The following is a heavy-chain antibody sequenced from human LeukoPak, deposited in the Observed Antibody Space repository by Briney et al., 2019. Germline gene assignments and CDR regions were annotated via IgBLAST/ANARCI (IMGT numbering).Heavy chain of an antibody. V-gene: IGHV3-30*03. J-gene: IGHJ4*02. CDR3: AADIVATMRVIG. CDR2: ISYDGTNK. CDR1: GFTFSNYG. D-gene: IGHD5-12*01. Sequence: GGSLRLSCAASGFTFSNYGMHWVRQAPGKGLEWVAFISYDGTNKYYADSVKGRFTISRDNSKNTLYLQINSLRAEDTSIYYCAADIVATMRVIGWGQGTLVTVSS.